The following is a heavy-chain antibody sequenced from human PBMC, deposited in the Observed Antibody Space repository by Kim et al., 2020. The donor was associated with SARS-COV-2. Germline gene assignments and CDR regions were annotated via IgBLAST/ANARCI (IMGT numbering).Heavy chain of an antibody. CDR3: ARDPSYGSGITGPL. Sequence: ASVKVSCKASGYTFTGYYMHWVRQAPGQGLEWMGWINPNSGGTNYAQKFQGRVTMTRDTSISTAYMELSRLRSDDTAVYYCARDPSYGSGITGPLWGQGTLVTVSS. CDR2: INPNSGGT. J-gene: IGHJ4*02. D-gene: IGHD3-10*01. CDR1: GYTFTGYY. V-gene: IGHV1-2*02.